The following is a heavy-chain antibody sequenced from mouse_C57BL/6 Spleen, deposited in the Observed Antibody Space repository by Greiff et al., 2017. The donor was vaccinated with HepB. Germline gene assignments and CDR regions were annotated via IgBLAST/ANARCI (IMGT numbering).Heavy chain of an antibody. CDR1: GFTFSSYA. V-gene: IGHV5-9-1*02. Sequence: EVKLMESGEGLVKPGGSLKLSCAASGFTFSSYAMSWVRQTPEKRLEWVAYISSGGDYIYYADTVKGRFTISRDNARNTLYLQMSSLKSEDTAMYYCTRDMDYGSSSWFAYWGQGTLVTVSA. D-gene: IGHD1-1*01. J-gene: IGHJ3*01. CDR2: ISSGGDYI. CDR3: TRDMDYGSSSWFAY.